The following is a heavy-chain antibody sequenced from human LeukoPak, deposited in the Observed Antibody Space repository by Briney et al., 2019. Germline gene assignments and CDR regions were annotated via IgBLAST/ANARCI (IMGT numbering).Heavy chain of an antibody. D-gene: IGHD3-9*01. CDR2: IRYDGSNK. CDR3: ARRREEGILTGYYDDY. V-gene: IGHV3-30*02. CDR1: GFTFSSYG. Sequence: GGSLRLSCAASGFTFSSYGMHWVRQAPGKGLEWVAFIRYDGSNKYYADSVKGRFTISRDNSKNTLYLQMNSLRAEDTAVYYCARRREEGILTGYYDDYWGQGTLVTVSS. J-gene: IGHJ4*02.